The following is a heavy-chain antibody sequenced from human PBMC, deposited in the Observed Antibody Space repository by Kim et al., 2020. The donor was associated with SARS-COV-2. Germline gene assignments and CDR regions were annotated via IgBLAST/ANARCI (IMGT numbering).Heavy chain of an antibody. CDR1: GGSFSGYY. V-gene: IGHV4-34*01. J-gene: IGHJ6*01. Sequence: SETLSLTCAVYGGSFSGYYWSWIRQPPGKGLEWIGEINHSGSTNYNPSLKSRVTISVDTSKNQFSLKLSSVTAADTAVYYCARGKIWFGELRRDYGMDV. D-gene: IGHD3-10*01. CDR3: ARGKIWFGELRRDYGMDV. CDR2: INHSGST.